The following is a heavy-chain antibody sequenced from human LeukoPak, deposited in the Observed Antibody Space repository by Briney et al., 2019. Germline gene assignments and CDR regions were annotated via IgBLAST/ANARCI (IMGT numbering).Heavy chain of an antibody. D-gene: IGHD4-23*01. V-gene: IGHV4-39*07. J-gene: IGHJ4*02. CDR1: GGSISSSSYY. CDR2: IYYSGST. Sequence: SETLSLTCTVSGGSISSSSYYWGWIRQPPGKGLEWIGSIYYSGSTYYNPSLKSRVTISVDTSKNQFSLKLSSVTAADTAVYYCARAKDYGGNSFDYWGQGTLVTVSS. CDR3: ARAKDYGGNSFDY.